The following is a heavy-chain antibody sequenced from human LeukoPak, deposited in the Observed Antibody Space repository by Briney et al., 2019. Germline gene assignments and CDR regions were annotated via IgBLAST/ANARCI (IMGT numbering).Heavy chain of an antibody. CDR1: GGSISSGSYY. CDR2: IYTSGST. D-gene: IGHD7-27*01. J-gene: IGHJ4*02. V-gene: IGHV4-61*02. Sequence: SETLSLTCTVSGGSISSGSYYWSWIRQPAGKGLEWIGRIYTSGSTNYNPSLKSRVTISVDTSKNRFSLKLSSVTAADTAVYYCARVTGDREGHFDYWGQGTLVTVSS. CDR3: ARVTGDREGHFDY.